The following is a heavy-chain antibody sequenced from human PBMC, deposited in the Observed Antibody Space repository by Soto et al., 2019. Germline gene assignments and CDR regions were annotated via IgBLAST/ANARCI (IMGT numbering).Heavy chain of an antibody. CDR2: IFHSGST. J-gene: IGHJ4*02. Sequence: QVQLQESGPGLVKPPQTLSLTCNVSGGSISSGGYYWTWIRQRPGKGLEWIGYIFHSGSTYYNPSRKSRVTISVDTSKNPFSLKLTSVTAADTAMYYCARAGYCTSSSCSLFEYWGQGTLVTFSS. CDR1: GGSISSGGYY. D-gene: IGHD2-2*03. V-gene: IGHV4-31*03. CDR3: ARAGYCTSSSCSLFEY.